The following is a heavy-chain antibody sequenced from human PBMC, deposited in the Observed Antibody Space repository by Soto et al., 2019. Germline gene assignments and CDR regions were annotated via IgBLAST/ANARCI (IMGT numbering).Heavy chain of an antibody. CDR1: GGSITGGSISSTTYY. Sequence: PSETLSLSCTVSGGSITGGSISSTTYYWGWMRQPPGKGLEWIASFFIGGNTYYNPSLKSRVTTSVDTSKNQFSLKLSSVTAADTAVYFCARRRGLDIVAYYWGQRILVTVSS. CDR3: ARRRGLDIVAYY. V-gene: IGHV4-39*01. J-gene: IGHJ4*02. CDR2: FFIGGNT. D-gene: IGHD3-10*01.